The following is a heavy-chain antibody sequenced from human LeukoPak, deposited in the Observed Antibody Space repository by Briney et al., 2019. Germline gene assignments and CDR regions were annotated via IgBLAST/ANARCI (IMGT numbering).Heavy chain of an antibody. CDR2: ISGSGGST. CDR3: AKDRASGQQLIYWYFDL. V-gene: IGHV3-23*01. D-gene: IGHD6-13*01. Sequence: QPGGSLRPSCAASGFTFSSYAMSWVRQAPGKGLEWVSAISGSGGSTYYADSVKGRFTISRDNSKNTLYLQMNSLRAEDTAVYYCAKDRASGQQLIYWYFDLWGRGTLVTVSS. J-gene: IGHJ2*01. CDR1: GFTFSSYA.